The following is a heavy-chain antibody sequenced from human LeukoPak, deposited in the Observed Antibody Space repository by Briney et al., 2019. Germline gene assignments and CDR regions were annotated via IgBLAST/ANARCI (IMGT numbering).Heavy chain of an antibody. CDR2: IKEDGSDK. Sequence: GGSLRLSCAASGFMFSSSWMAWVRQAPGKGLEWVANIKEDGSDKNYVDSMKGRFTISRDNAKNSLYLQMNSLRAEDTAVYYCARDAAYGYDRFDYWGQGTQVTVSS. V-gene: IGHV3-7*01. D-gene: IGHD5-18*01. CDR1: GFMFSSSW. J-gene: IGHJ4*02. CDR3: ARDAAYGYDRFDY.